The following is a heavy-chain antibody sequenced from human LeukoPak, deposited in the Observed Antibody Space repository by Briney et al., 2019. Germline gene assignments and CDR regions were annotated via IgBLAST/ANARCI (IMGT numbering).Heavy chain of an antibody. Sequence: GRSLRLSCAASGSTFSSYAMHWVRQAPGKGLEWVAVISYDGSNKYYADSVKGRFTISRDNSKNTLYLQMNSLRAEDTAVYYCARDRGLGAFDYWGQGTLVTISS. D-gene: IGHD3-16*01. CDR3: ARDRGLGAFDY. CDR1: GSTFSSYA. J-gene: IGHJ4*02. V-gene: IGHV3-30*01. CDR2: ISYDGSNK.